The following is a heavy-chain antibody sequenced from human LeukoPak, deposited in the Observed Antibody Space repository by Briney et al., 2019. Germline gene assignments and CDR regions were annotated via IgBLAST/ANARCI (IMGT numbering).Heavy chain of an antibody. J-gene: IGHJ4*02. D-gene: IGHD5-18*01. CDR1: GGSISSSNW. V-gene: IGHV4-4*02. CDR3: AISTAWRYYFDY. Sequence: PSETLSLTCAVSGGSISSSNWWSWVRHPPGKGLEWIGEIYHGGNTNYNPSLKSRVTISVDKSKNQFSLKLSSVTAADTAVYYCAISTAWRYYFDYWGQGTLVTVSS. CDR2: IYHGGNT.